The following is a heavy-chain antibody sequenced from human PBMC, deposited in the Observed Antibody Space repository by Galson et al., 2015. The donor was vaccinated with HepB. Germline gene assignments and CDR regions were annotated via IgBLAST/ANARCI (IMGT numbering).Heavy chain of an antibody. CDR2: ISSSSSTI. V-gene: IGHV3-48*01. CDR1: GFTFSSYS. CDR3: ARDSHTVVTRSWYFDL. D-gene: IGHD4-23*01. Sequence: SLRLSCAASGFTFSSYSMNWVRQAPGKGLEWVSYISSSSSTIYYADSVKGRFTISRDNAKNSLYLQMNSLRAEDTAVYYCARDSHTVVTRSWYFDLWGRGTLVTVSS. J-gene: IGHJ2*01.